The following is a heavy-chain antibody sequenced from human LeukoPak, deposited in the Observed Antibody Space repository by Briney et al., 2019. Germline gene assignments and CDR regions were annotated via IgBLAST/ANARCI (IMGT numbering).Heavy chain of an antibody. CDR3: ARDLHWGASDY. V-gene: IGHV3-53*01. Sequence: GGSLRLSCAASGVTVSSNYMSWVREAPGKGLGWVSVIYSGGSTYYADSVKGRFTISRDNAKNTLYLQMNSLGVEDTAVYYCARDLHWGASDYWGQGTLVTVSS. J-gene: IGHJ4*02. CDR2: IYSGGST. CDR1: GVTVSSNY. D-gene: IGHD1-26*01.